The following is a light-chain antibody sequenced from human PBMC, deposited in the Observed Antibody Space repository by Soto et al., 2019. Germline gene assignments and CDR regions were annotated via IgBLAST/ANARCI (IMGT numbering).Light chain of an antibody. CDR2: GAP. Sequence: ETVLTQSPGTLSLSPGDRATLSCRASQPVIRSYLAWYQQEPAQAPRLLIHGAPTTPTGIPDRGSGSGSGTDFSLTVSRLEPEEFAVYYCQQYGSSGTFGQGTKVDIK. J-gene: IGKJ1*01. V-gene: IGKV3-20*01. CDR3: QQYGSSGT. CDR1: QPVIRSY.